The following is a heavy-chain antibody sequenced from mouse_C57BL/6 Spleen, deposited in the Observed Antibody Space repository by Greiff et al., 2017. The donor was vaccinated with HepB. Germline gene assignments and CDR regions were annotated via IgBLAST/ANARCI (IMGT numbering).Heavy chain of an antibody. J-gene: IGHJ2*01. CDR1: GYTFTDYE. V-gene: IGHV1-15*01. D-gene: IGHD1-1*01. Sequence: QVQLQQSGAELVRPGASVTLSCKASGYTFTDYEMHWVKQTPVHGLEWIGAIDPETGGTAYNQKFKGKAILTADKSSSTAYMELRSLTSEDSAVYYCTRSPITTVVGRFDYWGQGTTLTVSS. CDR3: TRSPITTVVGRFDY. CDR2: IDPETGGT.